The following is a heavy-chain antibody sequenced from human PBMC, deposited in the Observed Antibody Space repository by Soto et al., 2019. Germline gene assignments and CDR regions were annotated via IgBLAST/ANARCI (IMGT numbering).Heavy chain of an antibody. Sequence: VQLVESGGGLVKPGGSLRLSCVASGFTIRTYSMNWVRQAPGKGLEWVSDITTSSSFRFYADSAKGRFTISRDDAKNSLYLQMNSLRAEDTGVYYCARDLGVALATLTLDYWGQGTLVTVSS. V-gene: IGHV3-21*01. J-gene: IGHJ4*02. CDR1: GFTIRTYS. D-gene: IGHD2-15*01. CDR2: ITTSSSFR. CDR3: ARDLGVALATLTLDY.